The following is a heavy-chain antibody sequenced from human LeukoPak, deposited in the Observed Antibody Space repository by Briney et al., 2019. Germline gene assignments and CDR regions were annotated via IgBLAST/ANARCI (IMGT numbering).Heavy chain of an antibody. V-gene: IGHV1-18*01. CDR3: ARVSYYDSSGYMTVYYYFDY. J-gene: IGHJ4*02. CDR1: GYTFTSYG. Sequence: GASVKVSCKASGYTFTSYGISWVRQAPGQGLEWMGWISAYNGNTNYAQKLQGRVTMTTDTSTSTAYMELRSLRSDDTAVYYCARVSYYDSSGYMTVYYYFDYWGQGTLVTVSS. D-gene: IGHD3-22*01. CDR2: ISAYNGNT.